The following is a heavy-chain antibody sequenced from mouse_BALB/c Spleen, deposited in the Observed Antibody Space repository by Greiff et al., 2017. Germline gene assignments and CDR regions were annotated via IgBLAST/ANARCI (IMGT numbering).Heavy chain of an antibody. D-gene: IGHD2-3*01. J-gene: IGHJ4*01. Sequence: EVMLVESGGGLVQPGGSGKLSCAASGFTFSSFGMHWVRQAPEKGLEWVAYISSGSSTIYYADTVKGRVTISRDNPKNTLFLQMTSLRSEDTAMYYCARPDGYYAYAMDYWGQGTSVTVSS. CDR2: ISSGSSTI. CDR3: ARPDGYYAYAMDY. CDR1: GFTFSSFG. V-gene: IGHV5-17*02.